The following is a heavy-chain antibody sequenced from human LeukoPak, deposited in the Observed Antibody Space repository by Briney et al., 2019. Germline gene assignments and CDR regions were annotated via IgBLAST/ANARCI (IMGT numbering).Heavy chain of an antibody. J-gene: IGHJ6*03. CDR2: INHSGST. Sequence: SETLSLTCAVYGGSFSGYYWSWIRQPPGKGLEWIGEINHSGSTNYNPSLKSRVTISVDTSKNQFSLKLSSVTAADTAVYYCARGLITMVRGVIVLGYYMDVWGKGTTVTVSS. CDR1: GGSFSGYY. D-gene: IGHD3-10*01. V-gene: IGHV4-34*01. CDR3: ARGLITMVRGVIVLGYYMDV.